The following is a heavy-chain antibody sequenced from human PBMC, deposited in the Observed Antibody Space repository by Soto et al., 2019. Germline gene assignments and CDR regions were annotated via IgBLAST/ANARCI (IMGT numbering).Heavy chain of an antibody. CDR3: ARRVIYTAMATGWFDP. D-gene: IGHD5-18*01. CDR1: GGSISSSSYY. V-gene: IGHV4-39*01. CDR2: IYYSGST. Sequence: QLQLQESGPGLVKPSETLSLTCTVSGGSISSSSYYWGWIRQPPGKGREGIGSIYYSGSTYYNPSLKSRVTISVDTSKNQFSLKLSSVTAADTAVYYCARRVIYTAMATGWFDPWGQGTLVTVSS. J-gene: IGHJ5*02.